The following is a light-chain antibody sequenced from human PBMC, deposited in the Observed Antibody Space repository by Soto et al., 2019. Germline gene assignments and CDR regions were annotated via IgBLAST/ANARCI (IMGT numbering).Light chain of an antibody. CDR1: QNVRSN. V-gene: IGKV3-11*01. CDR3: QQRSNWPPIT. CDR2: GAS. Sequence: EIVMTQSPATLSVSPGVRATLSCRAIQNVRSNLAWYQQKPGQAPRLLIYGASNRATGIPARFSGSGSGTDFTLTISSLEPEDFAVYYCQQRSNWPPITFGQGTRLEI. J-gene: IGKJ5*01.